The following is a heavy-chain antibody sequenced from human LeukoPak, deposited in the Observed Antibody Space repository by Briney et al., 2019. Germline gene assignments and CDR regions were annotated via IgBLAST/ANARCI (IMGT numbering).Heavy chain of an antibody. CDR2: IYYSGST. D-gene: IGHD4-11*01. Sequence: SETLSLTCTVSGGSISSSSYYWGWIRQPPGKGLEWIGSIYYSGSTYYNPSLKSRVTISVDTSKNQFSLKLSSVTAADTAVYYCARLGSYSNYDTSPGIDYWGQGTLVTVSS. CDR1: GGSISSSSYY. V-gene: IGHV4-39*07. J-gene: IGHJ4*02. CDR3: ARLGSYSNYDTSPGIDY.